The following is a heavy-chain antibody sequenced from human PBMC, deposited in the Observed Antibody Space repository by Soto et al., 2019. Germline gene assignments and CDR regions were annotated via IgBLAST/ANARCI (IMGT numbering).Heavy chain of an antibody. D-gene: IGHD3-10*01. J-gene: IGHJ5*02. CDR2: ISSSSSYI. CDR3: ARDLWFGELLYHWFNP. CDR1: GVTFNSYS. Sequence: PGGSMRLSCAASGVTFNSYSMNWVRQDPGKGLEWVSSISSSSSYIYYADSVKGRFTISRDNAKNSLYLQMNSLRAEDTAVYYCARDLWFGELLYHWFNPWGQGTLVTVSS. V-gene: IGHV3-21*01.